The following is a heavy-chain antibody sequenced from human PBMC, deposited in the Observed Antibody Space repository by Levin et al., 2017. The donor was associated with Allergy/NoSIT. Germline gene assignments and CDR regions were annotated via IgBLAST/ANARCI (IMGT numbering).Heavy chain of an antibody. CDR2: ISWNSENR. Sequence: SCAASGFTFSSHWMSWVRQAPGKGLEWVSGISWNSENRGYADSVKGRFTISRDNAKNSLYLQMNSLRAEDTALYYCAKDSRNTNGYYYYNGMDVWGQGTTVTVSS. D-gene: IGHD2-8*01. J-gene: IGHJ6*02. CDR3: AKDSRNTNGYYYYNGMDV. V-gene: IGHV3-9*01. CDR1: GFTFSSHW.